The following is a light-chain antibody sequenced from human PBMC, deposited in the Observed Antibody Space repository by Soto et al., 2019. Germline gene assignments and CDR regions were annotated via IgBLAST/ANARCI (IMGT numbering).Light chain of an antibody. CDR3: QQSHSAPFT. V-gene: IGKV1-39*01. CDR2: AAS. J-gene: IGKJ3*01. Sequence: DIQMTQSPFSLSASLGDRVTITCRASQSISDYLNWYQQKPGKGPKLLIFAASSLQVGVPSRFSGSGSGTDFTLTINSLQPEDFATYFCQQSHSAPFTFGPGTTVDIK. CDR1: QSISDY.